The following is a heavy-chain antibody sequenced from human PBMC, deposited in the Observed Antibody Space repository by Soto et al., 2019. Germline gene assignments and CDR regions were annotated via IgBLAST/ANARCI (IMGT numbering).Heavy chain of an antibody. V-gene: IGHV1-46*01. CDR2: INPSGGST. CDR1: GGTFSSYA. D-gene: IGHD3-9*01. J-gene: IGHJ5*02. Sequence: ASVKVSCKASGGTFSSYAISWVRQAPGQGLEWMGIINPSGGSTSYAQKFQGRVTMTRDTSTSTVYMELSSLRSEDTAVYYCARGRTSRYDILTGDWFDPWGQGTLVTGSS. CDR3: ARGRTSRYDILTGDWFDP.